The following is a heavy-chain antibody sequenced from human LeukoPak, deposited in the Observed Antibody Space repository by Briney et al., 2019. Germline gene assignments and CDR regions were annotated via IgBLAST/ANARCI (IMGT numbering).Heavy chain of an antibody. CDR2: ISGSGGNT. CDR3: AKVRSKFNLNRNYYGMDV. J-gene: IGHJ6*02. V-gene: IGHV3-23*01. Sequence: GGSLRLSCAASGFTFSSYAMSWVRQAPGKGLEWVSAISGSGGNTYYADSVKGRFTISRDNSKNTLYLQMNSLRAEDTAVYYCAKVRSKFNLNRNYYGMDVWGQGTTVTVSS. D-gene: IGHD4-17*01. CDR1: GFTFSSYA.